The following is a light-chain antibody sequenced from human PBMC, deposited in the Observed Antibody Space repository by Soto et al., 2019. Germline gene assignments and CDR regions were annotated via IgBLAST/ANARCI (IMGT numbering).Light chain of an antibody. V-gene: IGKV3-11*01. CDR1: QSVSNY. CDR2: DAS. Sequence: EIVLTQSPATLSLSPGERATLSCRASQSVSNYLGWYQQKPGQPPRLLIYDASYRATGIPARFSGSGSGTDFTLTISSLEPEDFAVYYCQQRSNWPPVTFGQGTRLEIK. J-gene: IGKJ5*01. CDR3: QQRSNWPPVT.